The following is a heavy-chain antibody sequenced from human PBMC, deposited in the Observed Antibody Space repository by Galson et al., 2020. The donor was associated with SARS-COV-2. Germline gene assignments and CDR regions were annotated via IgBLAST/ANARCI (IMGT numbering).Heavy chain of an antibody. V-gene: IGHV3-23*01. CDR1: GFTFSSYA. Sequence: TGGSLRLSCAASGFTFSSYAMSWVRQAPGKGLEWVSAISGSGGSTYYADSVKGRFTISRDNSKNSLYLQMNSLRAEDTAVYYCARVETGSGWWFDYWGQGTLVTVSS. CDR3: ARVETGSGWWFDY. J-gene: IGHJ4*02. CDR2: ISGSGGST. D-gene: IGHD6-19*01.